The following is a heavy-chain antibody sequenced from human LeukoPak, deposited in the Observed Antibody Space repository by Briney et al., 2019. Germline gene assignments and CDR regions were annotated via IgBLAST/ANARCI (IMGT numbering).Heavy chain of an antibody. CDR1: GFIFSDYS. Sequence: GGSLRLSCAASGFIFSDYSMNWVRQTPGKGVERGSHINGNSITRYYAHSVKGRFTISRDNVKNSLYLQINSLRDEDTAVYYCARYFGDPQGMGVWGQGTTVTVSS. J-gene: IGHJ6*02. D-gene: IGHD3-10*01. CDR2: INGNSITR. CDR3: ARYFGDPQGMGV. V-gene: IGHV3-48*02.